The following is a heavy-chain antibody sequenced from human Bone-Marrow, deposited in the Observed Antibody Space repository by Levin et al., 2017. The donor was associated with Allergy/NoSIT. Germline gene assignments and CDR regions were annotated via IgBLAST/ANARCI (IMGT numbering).Heavy chain of an antibody. CDR1: GFTFDDYA. Sequence: GGSLRLSCAASGFTFDDYAMHWVRQVPGKGLEWVPGMSWNSAIIGYADSVKGRFTISRDNARKSVYLQLDSLRPEDTAMYYCVRDKEDYNSWSGYESSGLDVWGQGTTVTVSS. CDR3: VRDKEDYNSWSGYESSGLDV. CDR2: MSWNSAII. D-gene: IGHD3-3*01. V-gene: IGHV3-9*01. J-gene: IGHJ6*02.